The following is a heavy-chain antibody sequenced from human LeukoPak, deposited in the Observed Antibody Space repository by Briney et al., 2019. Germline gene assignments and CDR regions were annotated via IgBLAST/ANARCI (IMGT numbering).Heavy chain of an antibody. V-gene: IGHV4-59*08. J-gene: IGHJ3*02. CDR1: GSSISSYY. D-gene: IGHD1-26*01. Sequence: SETLSLTCTVSGSSISSYYWSWIRQPPGQGLEWLGCIYYSGSTKYNPSLKSRVTISLDTSKNQFSLKLSSVTAADTAVYYCASDSGSYLDTFDIWGQGTMVTVSS. CDR2: IYYSGST. CDR3: ASDSGSYLDTFDI.